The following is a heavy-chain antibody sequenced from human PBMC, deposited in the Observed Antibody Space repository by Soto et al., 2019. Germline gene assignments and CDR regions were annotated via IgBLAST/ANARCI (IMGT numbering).Heavy chain of an antibody. CDR2: IWYDGSNK. D-gene: IGHD5-18*01. Sequence: PGGSLRLSCAASGFTFSIYGMHWVRHAPGKGLEWVAVIWYDGSNKYYADSVKGRFTISRDNSKNTLYLQMNSLRAEDTAVYYCAREVDTATSSPYYFDYWGQGTLVTVSS. CDR1: GFTFSIYG. V-gene: IGHV3-33*01. J-gene: IGHJ4*02. CDR3: AREVDTATSSPYYFDY.